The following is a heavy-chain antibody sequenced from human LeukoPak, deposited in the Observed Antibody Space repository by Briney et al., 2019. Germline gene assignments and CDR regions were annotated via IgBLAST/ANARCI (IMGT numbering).Heavy chain of an antibody. V-gene: IGHV4-59*01. CDR2: IYYSGST. Sequence: SETLSLTCTVSGGSINSYYWTWIRQPPGKGLEWIGYIYYSGSTHYNPSLKSRVTISMDTSKNHFSLKLSSVTAADTAIYYCARTSRHFYGSGSNLTPWPADMDVWGQGTKVTVSS. CDR1: GGSINSYY. J-gene: IGHJ6*02. D-gene: IGHD3-10*01. CDR3: ARTSRHFYGSGSNLTPWPADMDV.